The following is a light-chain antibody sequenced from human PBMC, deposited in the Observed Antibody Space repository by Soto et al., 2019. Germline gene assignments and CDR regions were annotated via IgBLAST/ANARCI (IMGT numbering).Light chain of an antibody. Sequence: DIVMTQSPLSLPVTPGEPASISCRSSESLLHSNGYNYLDWYLQKPGQSPQLLIFAASTLVRGVPSRFSGRGSGTEFTLTISSLQADDYATFYCQQYHTDWTFGQGIKVDIK. V-gene: IGKV2-28*01. CDR2: AAS. J-gene: IGKJ1*01. CDR3: QQYHTDWT. CDR1: ESLLHSNGYNY.